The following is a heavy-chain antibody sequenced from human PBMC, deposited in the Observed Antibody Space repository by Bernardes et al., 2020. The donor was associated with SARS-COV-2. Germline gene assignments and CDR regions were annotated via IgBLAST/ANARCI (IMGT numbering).Heavy chain of an antibody. CDR2: ISSSSSYI. V-gene: IGHV3-21*01. D-gene: IGHD6-13*01. J-gene: IGHJ5*02. Sequence: GGSLRLSCAASGFTFSSYSMNWVRQAPGKGLEWVSSISSSSSYIYYADSVKGRFTISRDNAKNSLYLQMNSLRAEDTAVYYCARDGTGSSWYFSGGWFDPWGQGTLVTVSS. CDR3: ARDGTGSSWYFSGGWFDP. CDR1: GFTFSSYS.